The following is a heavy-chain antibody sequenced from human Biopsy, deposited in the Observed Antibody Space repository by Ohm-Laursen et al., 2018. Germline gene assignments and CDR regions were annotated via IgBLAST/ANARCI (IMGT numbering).Heavy chain of an antibody. J-gene: IGHJ6*02. CDR3: ARATNSTGWPYYYFYGMDV. Sequence: SETLSLTCPVSGGSISSDYWSWIRQTPGKGLEWIGYIYYSGSTNYNPSLKSRVTISVDTSKNQFSLRLNSVIAADTAVYYCARATNSTGWPYYYFYGMDVWGQGATVTVSS. V-gene: IGHV4-59*01. CDR2: IYYSGST. D-gene: IGHD2/OR15-2a*01. CDR1: GGSISSDY.